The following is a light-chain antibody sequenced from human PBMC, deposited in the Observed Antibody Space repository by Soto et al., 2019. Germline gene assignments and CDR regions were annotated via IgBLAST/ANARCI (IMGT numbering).Light chain of an antibody. V-gene: IGKV1-5*03. CDR3: QHYNSYSEA. CDR1: QTISSW. Sequence: DIQMTQSPSTLSGSVGDRVTITCRASQTISSWLAWYQQKPGHAPKLLIYKASTLKSGVPSRFSGSGSGTEFTLTISSXQPDDFSTYYCQHYNSYSEAFGQGTKVDTK. J-gene: IGKJ1*01. CDR2: KAS.